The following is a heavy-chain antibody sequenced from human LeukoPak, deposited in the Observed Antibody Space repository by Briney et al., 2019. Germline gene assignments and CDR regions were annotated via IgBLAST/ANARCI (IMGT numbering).Heavy chain of an antibody. Sequence: SETLSLTCTVSGGSISSYYWSWIRQPPGKGLEWIGEINHSGSTNYNPSLKSRVTISVDTSKNQFSLKLSSVTAADTAVYYCARRDGYNYNFDYWGQGTLVTVSS. D-gene: IGHD5-24*01. J-gene: IGHJ4*02. CDR3: ARRDGYNYNFDY. CDR1: GGSISSYY. V-gene: IGHV4-34*01. CDR2: INHSGST.